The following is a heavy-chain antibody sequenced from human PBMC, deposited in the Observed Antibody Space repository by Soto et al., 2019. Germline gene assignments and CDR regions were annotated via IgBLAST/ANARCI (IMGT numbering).Heavy chain of an antibody. CDR3: ARAPITMVRGVNLYYFDY. J-gene: IGHJ4*02. CDR1: GFTFSSYW. D-gene: IGHD3-10*01. Sequence: GGSLRLSCAASGFTFSSYWMSWVRQAPGKGLEWVANIKQDGSEKYYVDSVKGRFTISRDNAKNSLYLQMNSLRAEDTAVYYCARAPITMVRGVNLYYFDYWGQGTLVTVSS. V-gene: IGHV3-7*01. CDR2: IKQDGSEK.